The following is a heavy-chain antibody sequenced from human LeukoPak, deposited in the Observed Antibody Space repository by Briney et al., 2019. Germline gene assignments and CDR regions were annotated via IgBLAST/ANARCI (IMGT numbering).Heavy chain of an antibody. CDR3: ASIYDFWSGYGDY. D-gene: IGHD3-3*01. CDR1: GGSFSGYY. CDR2: INHSGST. Sequence: SETLSLTCAVYGGSFSGYYWSWIRQPPGKGLEWIGEINHSGSTNYNPSLKSRVTISVDTSKNQFSLKLSSVTAADTAVYYCASIYDFWSGYGDYWGQGTLVTVSS. J-gene: IGHJ4*02. V-gene: IGHV4-34*01.